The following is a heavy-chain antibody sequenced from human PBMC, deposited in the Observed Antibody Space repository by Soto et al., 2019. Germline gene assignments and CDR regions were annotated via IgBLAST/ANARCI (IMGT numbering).Heavy chain of an antibody. D-gene: IGHD3-9*01. V-gene: IGHV1-18*01. CDR1: GYTFTSYG. Sequence: ASVKVSCKASGYTFTSYGISWVRQAPGQGLEWMGWISAYNGNTNYAQKLQGRVTMTTDTSTSTAYMELRSLRSDDTAVYYCARGDILTGYYNYYYYGMDVWGQGTTVTVSS. CDR3: ARGDILTGYYNYYYYGMDV. CDR2: ISAYNGNT. J-gene: IGHJ6*02.